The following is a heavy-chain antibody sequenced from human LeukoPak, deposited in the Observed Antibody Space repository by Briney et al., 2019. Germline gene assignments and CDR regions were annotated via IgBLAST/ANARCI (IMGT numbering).Heavy chain of an antibody. J-gene: IGHJ6*03. D-gene: IGHD3-9*01. CDR3: AKQGRDWLRDYYYYMDV. CDR1: GFTFSSYE. Sequence: SGGSLRLSCAAPGFTFSSYEMNWVRQAPGKGLEWVSAIGGRGGSAYYADSVKGRFTISRDNSKNTLYLQMNSLRAEDTAVYYCAKQGRDWLRDYYYYMDVWGKGTTVTISS. CDR2: IGGRGGSA. V-gene: IGHV3-23*01.